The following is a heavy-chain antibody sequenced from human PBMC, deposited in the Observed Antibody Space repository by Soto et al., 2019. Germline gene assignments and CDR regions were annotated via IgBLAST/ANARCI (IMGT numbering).Heavy chain of an antibody. J-gene: IGHJ4*02. D-gene: IGHD6-19*01. CDR2: ISAYNGNT. Sequence: ASVKVSCKASGYTFTSYGISWVRQAPGQGLEWMGWISAYNGNTNYAQKLQGRVTMTTDTSTSTAYMELRSLRSDDTAVYYCAKDLDRDQWLVLFYMDYWGQGTLVTVSS. CDR1: GYTFTSYG. V-gene: IGHV1-18*01. CDR3: AKDLDRDQWLVLFYMDY.